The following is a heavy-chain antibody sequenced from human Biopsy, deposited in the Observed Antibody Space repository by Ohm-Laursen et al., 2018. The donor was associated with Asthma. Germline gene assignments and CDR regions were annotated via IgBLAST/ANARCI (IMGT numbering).Heavy chain of an antibody. CDR1: GDPIRSYY. V-gene: IGHV4-59*01. Sequence: TLSLTCTVSGDPIRSYYWTWIRQPPGKGLEWIGNIHYSGSTYSNPSLKSRVTISVDTSKKQISLRLSSVIAADTAVYYCAGFCSGGNCPDHWGQGTLVTVSS. CDR3: AGFCSGGNCPDH. J-gene: IGHJ4*02. CDR2: IHYSGST. D-gene: IGHD2-15*01.